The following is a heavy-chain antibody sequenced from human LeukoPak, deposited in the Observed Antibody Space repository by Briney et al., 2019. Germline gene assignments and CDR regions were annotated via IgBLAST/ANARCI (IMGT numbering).Heavy chain of an antibody. D-gene: IGHD3-9*01. J-gene: IGHJ6*03. Sequence: PSETLSLTCTVSDGSVSSGGCYWTWIRQHPGKGLEWIGYVYYSGTTYYNPSLKSRVTISVDTSEDQFSLKLSSVTAADTAVHYCARSPIAVDDKEDYYYYYMDVWGKGTTVTVSS. CDR1: DGSVSSGGCY. CDR3: ARSPIAVDDKEDYYYYYMDV. CDR2: VYYSGTT. V-gene: IGHV4-31*03.